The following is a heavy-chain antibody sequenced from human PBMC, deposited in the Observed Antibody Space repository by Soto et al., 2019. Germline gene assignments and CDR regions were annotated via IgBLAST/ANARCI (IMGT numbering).Heavy chain of an antibody. V-gene: IGHV4-34*01. CDR2: INHSGST. CDR3: ARNGSYYDFWSGYYFGGGMDV. J-gene: IGHJ6*02. Sequence: QVQLQQWGAGLLKPSETLSLTCAVYGGSFSGYYWSWIRQPPGKGLEWIGEINHSGSTNYNPSLKSRVTISVDTSKNQFSLKLSSVTAADKAVYYCARNGSYYDFWSGYYFGGGMDVWGQGTTVTVSS. CDR1: GGSFSGYY. D-gene: IGHD3-3*01.